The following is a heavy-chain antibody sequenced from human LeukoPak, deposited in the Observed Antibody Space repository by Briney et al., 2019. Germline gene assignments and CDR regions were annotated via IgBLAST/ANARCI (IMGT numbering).Heavy chain of an antibody. CDR2: ISAYNGNT. J-gene: IGHJ4*02. Sequence: ASVKVSCKASGYTFTSYGISWVRQAPGQGLEWMGWISAYNGNTNYAQKLQGRVTMTTDTSTSTAYMELRSLRSDDTAVYYCARDIAVASYDGLYVRPGGYWGQGTLVTVST. CDR3: ARDIAVASYDGLYVRPGGY. V-gene: IGHV1-18*01. CDR1: GYTFTSYG. D-gene: IGHD6-19*01.